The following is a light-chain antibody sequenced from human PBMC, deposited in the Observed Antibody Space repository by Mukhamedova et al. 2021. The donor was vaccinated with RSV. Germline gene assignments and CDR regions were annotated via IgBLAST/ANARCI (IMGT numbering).Light chain of an antibody. Sequence: STWGGNDIGAKSVHWYQQHPGQAPVLVVHDDSDRPSGIPERFSGSNSGGTATLTISRVEAGDEADYYCQMWDSMSEHYVFGTGTKVTV. V-gene: IGLV3-21*02. CDR1: DIGAKS. CDR3: QMWDSMSEHYV. J-gene: IGLJ1*01. CDR2: DDS.